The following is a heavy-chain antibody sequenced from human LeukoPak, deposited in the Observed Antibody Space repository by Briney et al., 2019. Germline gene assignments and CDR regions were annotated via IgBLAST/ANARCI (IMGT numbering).Heavy chain of an antibody. Sequence: SETLSLTCTVSGGSISSYYWSWIRQPPGKGLEWIGYIYYSGSTNYNPSLKGRVTISVDTSKNQFSLKLSSVTAADTAVYYCARDYDPSGWFDPWGQGTLVTVSS. D-gene: IGHD3-3*01. V-gene: IGHV4-59*01. CDR1: GGSISSYY. CDR2: IYYSGST. J-gene: IGHJ5*02. CDR3: ARDYDPSGWFDP.